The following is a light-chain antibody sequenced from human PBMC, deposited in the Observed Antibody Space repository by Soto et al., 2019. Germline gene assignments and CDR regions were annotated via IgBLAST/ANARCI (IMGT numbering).Light chain of an antibody. CDR1: QTLSNR. Sequence: EIVLTRSPATLSSFPGERVTLSCRASQTLSNRLAWYQHKPGQAPRLLIYVTSNRATGIPARFSGSGSGTDYTLTISRLEPEDCAVYYCQHYGRSPETFGQGTKVDI. CDR2: VTS. CDR3: QHYGRSPET. J-gene: IGKJ1*01. V-gene: IGKV3-20*01.